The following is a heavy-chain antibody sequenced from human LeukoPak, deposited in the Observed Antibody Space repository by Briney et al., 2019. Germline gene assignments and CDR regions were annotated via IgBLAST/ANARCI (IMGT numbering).Heavy chain of an antibody. V-gene: IGHV3-74*01. CDR1: GFTVSRYW. Sequence: GKSLRLSCAASGFTVSRYWMHWVRQAPEKGLVWVARINVEGNYIDYAESVKGRFTISRDSAMNTLYLQMNSVRAEDTAVYSCARDLTGPYDHWGQGTLVTVSS. J-gene: IGHJ4*02. CDR3: ARDLTGPYDH. D-gene: IGHD3-22*01. CDR2: INVEGNYI.